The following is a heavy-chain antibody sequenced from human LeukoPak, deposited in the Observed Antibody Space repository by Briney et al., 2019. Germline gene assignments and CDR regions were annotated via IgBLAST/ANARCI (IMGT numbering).Heavy chain of an antibody. D-gene: IGHD2-2*02. Sequence: SETLSLTCAVSGGSISSSNWWSWVRQPPGKGLEWIGEIYHSGSTNYNPSLKSRVTISVDKSKNQFSLKLSSVTAADTAVYYCARHWVDIVVVPAAIPLDNWFDPWGQGTLVTVSS. CDR2: IYHSGST. J-gene: IGHJ5*02. CDR1: GGSISSSNW. CDR3: ARHWVDIVVVPAAIPLDNWFDP. V-gene: IGHV4-4*02.